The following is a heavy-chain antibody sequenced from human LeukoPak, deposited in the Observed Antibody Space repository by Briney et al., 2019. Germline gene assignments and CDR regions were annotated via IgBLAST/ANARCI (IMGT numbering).Heavy chain of an antibody. V-gene: IGHV4-30-4*01. CDR3: ARGDDSSGYSTTFDP. J-gene: IGHJ5*02. Sequence: SETLSLTCTVSGGSLSSGDYYWSWLRQPPGTGLEWIGYIYYSGSTYYNPSLKSRVTISINTSKNQFSLKLSSVTAADTAVYYRARGDDSSGYSTTFDPWGQGTLVTVSS. CDR1: GGSLSSGDYY. D-gene: IGHD3-22*01. CDR2: IYYSGST.